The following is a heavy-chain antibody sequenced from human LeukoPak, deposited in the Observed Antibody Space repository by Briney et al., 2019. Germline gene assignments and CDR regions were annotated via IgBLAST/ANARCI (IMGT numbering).Heavy chain of an antibody. D-gene: IGHD4-17*01. CDR2: ISWNSGSI. CDR1: GFTFDDYA. J-gene: IGHJ4*02. Sequence: PGGSLRLSCAASGFTFDDYAMHWVRHAPGKGPEWVSGISWNSGSIGYADSVKGRFTISRDNAKNSLYLQMNSLRAEDTALYYCAKAASDYGDSYYFDYWGQGTLVTVSS. CDR3: AKAASDYGDSYYFDY. V-gene: IGHV3-9*01.